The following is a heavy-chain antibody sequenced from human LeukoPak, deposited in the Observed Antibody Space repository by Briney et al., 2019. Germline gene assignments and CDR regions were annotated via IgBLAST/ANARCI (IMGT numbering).Heavy chain of an antibody. V-gene: IGHV1-2*02. CDR2: INPLVGAT. CDR1: GYCFTGFY. Sequence: DSVKVSCKPSGYCFTGFYIHWVRQAPGHGLEWMAWINPLVGATNYAQKFKGRITTTRDMSITTACMEVTTLRSDDTAVYYCARGGEDSGIYFAYWGQGTLVTVSS. CDR3: ARGGEDSGIYFAY. D-gene: IGHD1-26*01. J-gene: IGHJ4*02.